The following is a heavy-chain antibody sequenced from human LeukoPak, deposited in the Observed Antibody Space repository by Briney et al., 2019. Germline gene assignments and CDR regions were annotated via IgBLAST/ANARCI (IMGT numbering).Heavy chain of an antibody. D-gene: IGHD6-13*01. CDR2: ISYDGSNK. V-gene: IGHV3-30-3*01. Sequence: GGSLRLSCAASGFTFSSYAMHWVRQAPGKGLEWVAVISYDGSNKYYADSVKGRFTISRDNSKNTLYLQMNSLRAEDTAVYYCARFIAAAGTSDYWGQGTLVTVSS. CDR1: GFTFSSYA. J-gene: IGHJ4*02. CDR3: ARFIAAAGTSDY.